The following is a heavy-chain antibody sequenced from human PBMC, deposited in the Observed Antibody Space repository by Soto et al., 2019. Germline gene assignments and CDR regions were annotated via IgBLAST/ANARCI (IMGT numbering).Heavy chain of an antibody. CDR1: GYTFTSYD. V-gene: IGHV1-8*01. CDR3: ALLARYDYGDYHSFDY. J-gene: IGHJ4*02. D-gene: IGHD4-17*01. CDR2: MNPNRGNT. Sequence: ASVKVSCKASGYTFTSYDINWVRQATGQGLEWMGWMNPNRGNTGYAQKFQGRVTMTRNTSISTAYMELSSLRSEDTAVYYCALLARYDYGDYHSFDYWGQGTLVTVSS.